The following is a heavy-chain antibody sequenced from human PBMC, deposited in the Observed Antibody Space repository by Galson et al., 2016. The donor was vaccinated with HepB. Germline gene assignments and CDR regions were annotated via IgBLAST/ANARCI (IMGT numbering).Heavy chain of an antibody. J-gene: IGHJ4*02. CDR2: IYHSGST. V-gene: IGHV4-31*03. CDR1: GGSISSGGYY. Sequence: TLSLTCTVSGGSISSGGYYWSWIRQHPGKGLEWIGYIYHSGSTYYNPSPKSRVTISEDTSKNQFSLKLSSVTAADTAVYLCARDISSGSGSFGYWGQGTLVTVSS. CDR3: ARDISSGSGSFGY. D-gene: IGHD3-10*01.